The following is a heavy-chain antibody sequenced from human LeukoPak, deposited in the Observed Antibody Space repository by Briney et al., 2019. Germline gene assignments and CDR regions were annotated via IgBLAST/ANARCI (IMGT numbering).Heavy chain of an antibody. CDR3: ARVYPALDY. J-gene: IGHJ4*02. Sequence: GGSLRLSCAASGFTFSSYSMNWVRQAPGKGLEWVSYISSSSSTIYYADSVKGRFTISRDNAKTSLYLQMNSLRAEDTAVYYCARVYPALDYWGQGTLVTASS. CDR2: ISSSSSTI. V-gene: IGHV3-48*04. CDR1: GFTFSSYS.